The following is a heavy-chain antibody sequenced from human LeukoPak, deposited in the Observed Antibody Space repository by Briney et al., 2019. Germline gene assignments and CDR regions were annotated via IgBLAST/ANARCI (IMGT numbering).Heavy chain of an antibody. V-gene: IGHV4-34*01. CDR2: INHSGST. Sequence: SETLSLTCAVYGGSFSGYYWSWIRQPPGKGLEWIGEINHSGSTNYNPSLKSRVTISVDTSKNQFSPKLSSVTAADTAVYYCARGPEGGMDVWGKGTTVTVSS. J-gene: IGHJ6*04. CDR3: ARGPEGGMDV. CDR1: GGSFSGYY.